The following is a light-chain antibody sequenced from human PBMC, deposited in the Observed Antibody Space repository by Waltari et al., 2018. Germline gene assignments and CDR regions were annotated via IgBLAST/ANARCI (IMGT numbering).Light chain of an antibody. Sequence: DIQMTQSPSTLSASVGDRSTNTCRASQSISSWLAWYQQKPGKAPNLLIYKASSLESGVPSRFSGSGSGTEFTLTISSLQPDDCATYYCQQYNSYPFTFGGGTKVEIK. CDR3: QQYNSYPFT. CDR1: QSISSW. V-gene: IGKV1-5*03. CDR2: KAS. J-gene: IGKJ4*01.